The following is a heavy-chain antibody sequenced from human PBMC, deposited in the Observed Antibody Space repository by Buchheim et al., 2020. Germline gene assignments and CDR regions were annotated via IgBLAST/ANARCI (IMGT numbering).Heavy chain of an antibody. Sequence: VQLVESGGRLARPGGSLRLSCSASGFTFGNFWMSWVRQAPGRGLEWVANINQDGSETHYVDSVKARFIIYRDNAKNLLYLQMNSLRAEDTAVYYCARDHSSGWYGREDYFDNWGRGTL. CDR1: GFTFGNFW. CDR3: ARDHSSGWYGREDYFDN. D-gene: IGHD6-19*01. CDR2: INQDGSET. J-gene: IGHJ4*02. V-gene: IGHV3-7*01.